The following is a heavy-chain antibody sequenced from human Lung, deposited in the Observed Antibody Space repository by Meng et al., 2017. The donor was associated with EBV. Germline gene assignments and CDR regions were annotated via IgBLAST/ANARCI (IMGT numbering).Heavy chain of an antibody. CDR3: AREYSSSSGLPGP. D-gene: IGHD6-6*01. J-gene: IGHJ5*02. CDR1: GGSIRFGDYY. V-gene: IGHV4-30-4*08. Sequence: VQLQESGPGLVKPSPTLSLTCTVSGGSIRFGDYYWGWIRQPPGKGLEWIGYIYDSGSTSYNPSLMSRVTISVDTSRNQFSLKLTSVTAADTAVYYCAREYSSSSGLPGPWGQGTLVTVSS. CDR2: IYDSGST.